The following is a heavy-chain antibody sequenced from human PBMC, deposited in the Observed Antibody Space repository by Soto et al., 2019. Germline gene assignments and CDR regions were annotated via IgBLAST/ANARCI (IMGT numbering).Heavy chain of an antibody. CDR3: AQEDDYSHRRKAFDI. CDR2: ISYDGSNK. V-gene: IGHV3-30*18. D-gene: IGHD4-4*01. Sequence: QVQLVESGGGVVQPGRSLRLSCAASGFTFSSYGMYWVRQAPGKGLEWVAVISYDGSNKYYADSVKGRFTISRDNSKNTLYLQMNSLRAEDTAVYYCAQEDDYSHRRKAFDIWGQGTMVTVSS. J-gene: IGHJ3*02. CDR1: GFTFSSYG.